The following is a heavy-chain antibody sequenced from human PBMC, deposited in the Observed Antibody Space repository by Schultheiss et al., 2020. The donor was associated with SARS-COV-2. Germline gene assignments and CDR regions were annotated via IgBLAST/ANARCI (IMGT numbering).Heavy chain of an antibody. V-gene: IGHV3-66*01. D-gene: IGHD3-22*01. CDR2: MYRGGST. J-gene: IGHJ4*02. CDR1: GFTVSSNY. Sequence: GGSLRLSCAASGFTVSSNYMSWVRQAPGKGLEWVSVMYRGGSTYYADSVKGRFTISRDNSKNTLYLQMNSLRAEDTAVYYCARFLYYYDSSGYPSPYFDDWGQGTLVTVSS. CDR3: ARFLYYYDSSGYPSPYFDD.